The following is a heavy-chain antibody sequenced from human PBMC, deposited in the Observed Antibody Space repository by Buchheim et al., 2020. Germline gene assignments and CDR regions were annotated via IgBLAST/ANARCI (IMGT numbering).Heavy chain of an antibody. Sequence: QVQLVQSGAEVKKPGASVKVSCKASGYTFTGYYMHWVRQAPGQGLEWMGWINPNSGGTNYAQKFQDRVPMTRDTALSTAYMELSRLRSDDTAVYYCASLRIVTTVPSYYYGMDVWGQGTT. CDR3: ASLRIVTTVPSYYYGMDV. J-gene: IGHJ6*02. V-gene: IGHV1-2*02. D-gene: IGHD4-11*01. CDR1: GYTFTGYY. CDR2: INPNSGGT.